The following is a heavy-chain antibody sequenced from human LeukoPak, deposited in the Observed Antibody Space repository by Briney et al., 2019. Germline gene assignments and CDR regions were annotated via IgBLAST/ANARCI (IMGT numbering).Heavy chain of an antibody. CDR3: AKVIVVVPVAWGYFDY. CDR2: ISGSGGST. D-gene: IGHD2-2*01. J-gene: IGHJ4*02. Sequence: PGGSLRLSCAASGFTFSSYAMSWVRQAPGKGLEWVSAISGSGGSTYYAGSVKGRFTISRDNSKNTLYLQMNSLRAEDTAVYYCAKVIVVVPVAWGYFDYWGQGTLVTFSS. CDR1: GFTFSSYA. V-gene: IGHV3-23*01.